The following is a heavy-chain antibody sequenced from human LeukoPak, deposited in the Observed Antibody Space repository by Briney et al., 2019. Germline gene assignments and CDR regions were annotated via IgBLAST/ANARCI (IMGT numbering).Heavy chain of an antibody. CDR1: GVSINNYY. CDR3: ARQYYHRSGISYVGAYDL. J-gene: IGHJ4*02. D-gene: IGHD3-10*01. V-gene: IGHV4-59*01. Sequence: ASETLSLTCTVSGVSINNYYWSWIRQPPGKGLEWIGDVYNSGSANYNPPLKSRVTILVDTSKSRFSLRLNSVTAADTATYYCARQYYHRSGISYVGAYDLWGQGTLVTVSS. CDR2: VYNSGSA.